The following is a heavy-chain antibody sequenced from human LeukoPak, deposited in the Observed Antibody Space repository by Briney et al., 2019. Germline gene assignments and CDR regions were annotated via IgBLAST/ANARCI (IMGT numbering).Heavy chain of an antibody. J-gene: IGHJ4*02. CDR2: ISYSGST. CDR3: ARQGATTGTRFDY. Sequence: SETLSLTCTVSGGSISSSSYYWGWIRQPPGKGLEWIGSISYSGSTYYIPSLKSPVTISVDTSKNQFSLKLNSVTAADTAVYYCARQGATTGTRFDYWGQGTLVTVSS. D-gene: IGHD6-13*01. CDR1: GGSISSSSYY. V-gene: IGHV4-39*01.